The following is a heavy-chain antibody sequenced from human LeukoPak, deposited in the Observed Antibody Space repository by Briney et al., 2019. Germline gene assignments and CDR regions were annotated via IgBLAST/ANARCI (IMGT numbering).Heavy chain of an antibody. CDR1: GGSISSSSYY. CDR3: VKSRGWRDAFDI. J-gene: IGHJ3*02. V-gene: IGHV4-39*07. CDR2: IYYSGST. D-gene: IGHD3-3*01. Sequence: SETLSLTCTVSGGSISSSSYYWGWIRQPPGKGLEWIGSIYYSGSTYYNPSLKSRVTISVDASKNQFSLKLKSMTAADTAVYYCVKSRGWRDAFDIWGQGTMVTVSS.